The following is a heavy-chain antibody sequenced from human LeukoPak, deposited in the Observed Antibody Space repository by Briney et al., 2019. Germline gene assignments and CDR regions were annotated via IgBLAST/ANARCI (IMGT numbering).Heavy chain of an antibody. CDR2: IYPGDSDA. CDR1: GYSFTNYW. J-gene: IGHJ4*02. CDR3: ARRGDTAMFDY. Sequence: GESLKISCKGSGYSFTNYWIAWVRQMPGKGLEWMGIIYPGDSDARYSPSFQGQVTFSADKSISSAYLQWSSLKASDTAMYYCARRGDTAMFDYWAQGTLVTVSS. D-gene: IGHD5-18*01. V-gene: IGHV5-51*01.